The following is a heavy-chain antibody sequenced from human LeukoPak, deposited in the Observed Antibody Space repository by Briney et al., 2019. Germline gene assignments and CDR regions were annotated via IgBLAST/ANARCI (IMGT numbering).Heavy chain of an antibody. J-gene: IGHJ5*02. CDR3: ATPPHAVRGVS. D-gene: IGHD3-10*01. Sequence: PGGSLRLSCAASASGFTFSSAWMICVRQAPGQGLEWVGRIKSKIDGGTTDYAAPVIGRFTISRDDSKNTLHLQMDSLKTEDTGVYYCATPPHAVRGVSWGQGTLVTVSS. V-gene: IGHV3-15*01. CDR1: GFTFSSAW. CDR2: IKSKIDGGTT.